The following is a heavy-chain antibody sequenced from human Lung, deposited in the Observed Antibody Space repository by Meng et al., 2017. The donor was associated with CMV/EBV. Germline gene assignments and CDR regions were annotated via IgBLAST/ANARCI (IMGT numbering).Heavy chain of an antibody. V-gene: IGHV5-51*01. CDR3: ARHGGSTIYYYYGMDV. D-gene: IGHD2-15*01. Sequence: GGSXRLXCKGSGYSFTSYWIGWVRQMPGKGLEWMGIIYPGDSDTRYSPSFQGQVTISADKSISTAYLQWSSLKASDTAMYYCARHGGSTIYYYYGMDVWGQGTXVT. J-gene: IGHJ6*02. CDR2: IYPGDSDT. CDR1: GYSFTSYW.